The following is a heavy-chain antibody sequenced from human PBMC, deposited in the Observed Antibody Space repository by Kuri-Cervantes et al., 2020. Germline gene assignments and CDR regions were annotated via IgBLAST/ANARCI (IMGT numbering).Heavy chain of an antibody. Sequence: GESLKISCAASGFTFSSYSMNWVRQAPGKGLEWVSYISSSSSSIYYADSVKGRFTISRDNAKSSLYLQMNSLRAEDTAVYYCARDDISGSSLGSYYFDYWGQGTLVTVSS. V-gene: IGHV3-48*01. CDR2: ISSSSSSI. CDR3: ARDDISGSSLGSYYFDY. CDR1: GFTFSSYS. J-gene: IGHJ4*02. D-gene: IGHD1-26*01.